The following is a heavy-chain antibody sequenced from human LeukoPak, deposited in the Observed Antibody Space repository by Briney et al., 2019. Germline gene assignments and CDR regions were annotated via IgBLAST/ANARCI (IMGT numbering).Heavy chain of an antibody. V-gene: IGHV1-2*02. J-gene: IGHJ4*02. CDR2: INPNSGGT. CDR1: GYTFTGYY. Sequence: GASVTVSCKASGYTFTGYYMHWVRQAPGQGLEWMGWINPNSGGTNYAQKFQGRVTITRDTSISTAYMELSRLRSDDTAVYYCARDPYCSSTSCYMLDYWGQGTLVTVSS. CDR3: ARDPYCSSTSCYMLDY. D-gene: IGHD2-2*02.